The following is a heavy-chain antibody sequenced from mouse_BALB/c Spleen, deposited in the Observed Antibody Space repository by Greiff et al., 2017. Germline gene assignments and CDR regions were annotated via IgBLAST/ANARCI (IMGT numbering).Heavy chain of an antibody. V-gene: IGHV5-17*02. Sequence: DVHLVESGGGLVQPGGSRKLSCAASGFTFSSFGMHWVRQAPEKGLEWVAYISSGSSTIYYADTVKGRFTISRDNPKNTLFLQMTSLRSEDTAMYYCARYYRYDGGYAMDYWGQGTSVTVSS. CDR2: ISSGSSTI. J-gene: IGHJ4*01. D-gene: IGHD2-14*01. CDR1: GFTFSSFG. CDR3: ARYYRYDGGYAMDY.